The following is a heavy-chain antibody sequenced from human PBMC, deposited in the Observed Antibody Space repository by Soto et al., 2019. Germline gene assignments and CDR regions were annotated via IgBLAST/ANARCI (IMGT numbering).Heavy chain of an antibody. V-gene: IGHV1-46*01. CDR1: GYTFTFNY. D-gene: IGHD3-16*01. CDR3: ARDYTLAY. CDR2: INPSGGGT. J-gene: IGHJ4*02. Sequence: ASVKVSCKASGYTFTFNYVHWVRQAPGQGLEWMGIINPSGGGTSYAQGFQGRITMTRDTSTSTVYMELTSLRSDDTAMYYCARDYTLAYWRQGTLVTVSS.